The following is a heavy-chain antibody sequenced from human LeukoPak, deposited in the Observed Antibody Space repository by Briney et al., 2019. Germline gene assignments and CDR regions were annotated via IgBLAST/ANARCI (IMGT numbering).Heavy chain of an antibody. V-gene: IGHV3-7*01. CDR3: ARDLVRGNYYVGFDD. J-gene: IGHJ4*02. Sequence: GGSLRLSCAASGFTFSSYWMSWVRKAPGKGLEWVANIKQDGTEEYYVDSVKGRFTISRDNAKNSLYLQMYSLRAEDTAIYYCARDLVRGNYYVGFDDWGQGTLVAVSS. D-gene: IGHD1-26*01. CDR2: IKQDGTEE. CDR1: GFTFSSYW.